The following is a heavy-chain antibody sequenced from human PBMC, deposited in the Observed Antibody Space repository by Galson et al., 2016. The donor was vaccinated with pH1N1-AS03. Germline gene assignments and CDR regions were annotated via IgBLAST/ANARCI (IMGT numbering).Heavy chain of an antibody. CDR3: IKGGAASADFFDI. V-gene: IGHV3-9*01. J-gene: IGHJ3*02. CDR2: ISWNSNKI. D-gene: IGHD3/OR15-3a*01. CDR1: GFRFDDYA. Sequence: SLRLSCAVSGFRFDDYAMHWVRQAPGKGLEWVSSISWNSNKIDYADSVKGRFTISRDSAKNSLNLQMNSLRAEDTALYCCIKGGAASADFFDIWGQGTMVTVSS.